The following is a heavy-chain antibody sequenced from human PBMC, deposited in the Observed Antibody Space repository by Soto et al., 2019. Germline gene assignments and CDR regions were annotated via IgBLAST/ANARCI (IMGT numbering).Heavy chain of an antibody. CDR2: NSDYNGNT. CDR1: GYTFTSYG. CDR3: ATDYYIAARLAGIDI. J-gene: IGHJ4*03. D-gene: IGHD6-6*01. V-gene: IGHV1-18*04. Sequence: ASVKVSCKASGYTFTSYGISWVRRAPGQGLEWMGWNSDYNGNTNYAQKLHGRATMTTDTSTSTAHLGMRSPRSDDTNVEYCATDYYIAARLAGIDIGAPGTLLTAYS.